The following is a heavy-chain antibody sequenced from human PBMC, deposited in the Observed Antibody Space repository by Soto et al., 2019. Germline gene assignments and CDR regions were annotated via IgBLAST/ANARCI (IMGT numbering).Heavy chain of an antibody. CDR3: ASAGYSSSWITYNWFDP. Sequence: GGSLRLSCAASGFTFSDYYMSWIRQAPGKGLEWVSYISSSGSTIYYADSVKGRFTISRDNAKNSLYLQMNSLRAEDTAVYYCASAGYSSSWITYNWFDPWGQGTLVTVSS. V-gene: IGHV3-11*01. CDR2: ISSSGSTI. CDR1: GFTFSDYY. J-gene: IGHJ5*02. D-gene: IGHD6-13*01.